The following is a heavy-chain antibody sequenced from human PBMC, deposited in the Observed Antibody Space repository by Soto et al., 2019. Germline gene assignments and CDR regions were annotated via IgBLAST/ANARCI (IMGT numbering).Heavy chain of an antibody. CDR3: ARDKDREQLGGNYYYALDV. Sequence: QVHLVQSGAEVKKPGSSVKVSCKASGDTFSSFAISWVRQAPGQGLEWMGGIIPIFRTPKYGQKFQGRVTITADEPTRTAYMELSSLRSEDTAVYYCARDKDREQLGGNYYYALDVWGQGTTDIVSS. D-gene: IGHD1-1*01. J-gene: IGHJ6*02. CDR2: IIPIFRTP. V-gene: IGHV1-69*12. CDR1: GDTFSSFA.